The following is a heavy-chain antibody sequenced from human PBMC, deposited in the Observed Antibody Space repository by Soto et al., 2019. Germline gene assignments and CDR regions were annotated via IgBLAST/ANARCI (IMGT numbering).Heavy chain of an antibody. CDR3: ASDYGEIDAFDI. V-gene: IGHV1-69*01. Sequence: QVQLVQSGAEVKKPGSSVKVSCKTSGGPFNNHAINWVRQAPGPGLEWVGLVIPTLATADYAQKFQGRVTMTADEVTNTAYMELSSLRSDDTGVYYCASDYGEIDAFDIWGQGTLVTVSS. CDR1: GGPFNNHA. D-gene: IGHD4-17*01. CDR2: VIPTLATA. J-gene: IGHJ3*02.